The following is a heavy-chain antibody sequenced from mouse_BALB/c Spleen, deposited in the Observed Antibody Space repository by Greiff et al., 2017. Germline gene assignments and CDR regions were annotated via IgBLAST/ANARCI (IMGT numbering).Heavy chain of an antibody. CDR2: IDTSDSYT. CDR3: ASLNLLDY. Sequence: VQLQQPGAELVMPGASVKMSCKASGYTFTDYWMHWVKQRPGQGLEWIGAIDTSDSYTSYNQKFKGKATLTVDESSSTAYMQLSSLTSEDSAVYYCASLNLLDYWGQGTTLTVSS. V-gene: IGHV1-69*01. CDR1: GYTFTDYW. J-gene: IGHJ2*01.